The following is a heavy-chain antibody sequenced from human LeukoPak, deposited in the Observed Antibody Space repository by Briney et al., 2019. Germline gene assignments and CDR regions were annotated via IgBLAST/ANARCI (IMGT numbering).Heavy chain of an antibody. Sequence: PSETLSLTCAVYGGSFSGYYWSWIRQPPGKGLEWIGEINHSGSTNYNPSLKSRVTTSVDTSKNQFSLKLSSVTAADTAVYYCARGTMYSSGWYFDYWGQGTLVTVSS. CDR1: GGSFSGYY. V-gene: IGHV4-34*01. CDR3: ARGTMYSSGWYFDY. D-gene: IGHD6-19*01. CDR2: INHSGST. J-gene: IGHJ4*02.